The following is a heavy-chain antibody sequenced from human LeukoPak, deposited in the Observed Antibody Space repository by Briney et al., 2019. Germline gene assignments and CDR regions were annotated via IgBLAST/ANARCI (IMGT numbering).Heavy chain of an antibody. V-gene: IGHV3-74*01. CDR2: IKSDGSST. Sequence: GGSLRLSCAASGFTFSSYAMSWVRQAPGKGLEWVSRIKSDGSSTTYADSVKGRFTISRDNAKKTLNLQMNSLRAEDTAVYYCAREVVGATNYYYYMDVWGKGTTVTVSS. J-gene: IGHJ6*03. D-gene: IGHD1-26*01. CDR1: GFTFSSYA. CDR3: AREVVGATNYYYYMDV.